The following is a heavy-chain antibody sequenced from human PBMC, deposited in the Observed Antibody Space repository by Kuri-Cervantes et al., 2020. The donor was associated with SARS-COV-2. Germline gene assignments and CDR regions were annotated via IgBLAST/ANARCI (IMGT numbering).Heavy chain of an antibody. CDR1: GGTFGSYA. D-gene: IGHD3-10*01. CDR3: ARDLHKADWGYGSGSYYNAKGSFQH. CDR2: INPSGGST. J-gene: IGHJ1*01. Sequence: ASVKVSCKASGGTFGSYAISWVRQAPGQGLEWMGIINPSGGSTSYAQKFQGRVTMTRDTSTSTVYMELSSLRSEDTAVYYCARDLHKADWGYGSGSYYNAKGSFQHWGQGTLVTVSS. V-gene: IGHV1-46*01.